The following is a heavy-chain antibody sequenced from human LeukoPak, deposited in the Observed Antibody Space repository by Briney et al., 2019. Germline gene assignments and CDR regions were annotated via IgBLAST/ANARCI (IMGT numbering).Heavy chain of an antibody. CDR3: TTDRGGAAADIDPFDAFDI. J-gene: IGHJ3*02. D-gene: IGHD6-13*01. CDR2: IKSKTDGGTT. Sequence: GGSLRLSCAASGFTFSNAWMSWVRQAPGKGLEWVGRIKSKTDGGTTDYAAPVKGRFTISRDDSKNTLYLQMNSLKTEDTAVYYCTTDRGGAAADIDPFDAFDIWGQGTMVTVSS. V-gene: IGHV3-15*01. CDR1: GFTFSNAW.